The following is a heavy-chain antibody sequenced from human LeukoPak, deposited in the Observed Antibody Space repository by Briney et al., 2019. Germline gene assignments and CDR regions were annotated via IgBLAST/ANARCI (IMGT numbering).Heavy chain of an antibody. V-gene: IGHV3-23*01. J-gene: IGHJ4*02. D-gene: IGHD3-3*01. Sequence: PGWSLRLSCAASGFTFSNYAMSWVRQAPGKGLEWVSSITGSGGSTYYADSVKGRFTISRDNSKNTLYLQMSSLRAEDTAVYYCAKDKGDFWSGHHYWGQGTLVTVSS. CDR2: ITGSGGST. CDR1: GFTFSNYA. CDR3: AKDKGDFWSGHHY.